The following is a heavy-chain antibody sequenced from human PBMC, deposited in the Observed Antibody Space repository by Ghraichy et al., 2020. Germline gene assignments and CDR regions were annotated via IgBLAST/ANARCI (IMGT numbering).Heavy chain of an antibody. CDR1: GGSISSYY. V-gene: IGHV4-59*08. CDR2: IYYSGST. J-gene: IGHJ2*01. CDR3: ARRAGYSSGWYEDWYFDL. D-gene: IGHD6-19*01. Sequence: SETLSLTCTVSGGSISSYYWSWIRQPPGKGLEWIGYIYYSGSTNYNPSLKSRVTISVDTSKNQFSLKLSSVTAADTAVYYCARRAGYSSGWYEDWYFDLWGRGTLVTVSS.